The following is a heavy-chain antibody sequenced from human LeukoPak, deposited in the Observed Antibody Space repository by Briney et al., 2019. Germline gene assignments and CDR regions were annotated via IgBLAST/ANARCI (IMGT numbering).Heavy chain of an antibody. Sequence: SETLSLTCAVYGGSFSGYYWSWIRQPPGKGLEWIGEINHSGSTNYNPSLKSRVTISVDTSKNQFSLKLSSVTAEDTAVYYCARDFGHAFDIWGQGTMVTVSS. CDR1: GGSFSGYY. D-gene: IGHD3-10*01. J-gene: IGHJ3*02. V-gene: IGHV4-34*01. CDR3: ARDFGHAFDI. CDR2: INHSGST.